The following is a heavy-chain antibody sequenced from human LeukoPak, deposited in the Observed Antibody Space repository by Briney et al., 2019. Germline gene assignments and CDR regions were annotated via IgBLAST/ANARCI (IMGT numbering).Heavy chain of an antibody. D-gene: IGHD3-22*01. CDR1: GYTFTGYY. CDR2: INPNSGGT. Sequence: ASVKVSCKASGYTFTGYYMHWVRQAPGQGLEWMGRINPNSGGTNYAQKFQGRVTMTRDTSISTAYMGLSRLRSDDTAVYYCARVKNYYDSSGYLYYFDYWGQGTLVTISS. J-gene: IGHJ4*02. CDR3: ARVKNYYDSSGYLYYFDY. V-gene: IGHV1-2*06.